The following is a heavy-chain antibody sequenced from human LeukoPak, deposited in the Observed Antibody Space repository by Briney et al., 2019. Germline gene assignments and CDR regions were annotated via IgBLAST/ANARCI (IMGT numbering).Heavy chain of an antibody. D-gene: IGHD2-2*01. J-gene: IGHJ4*02. Sequence: PGGSLRLSCAASGFTFSSYAMSWVRQAPGKGLEWVSAISGSGGSTYYADSVKGRFTISRDNSKNTLHLQMNSLRAEDTAVYYCAKDGEYCSSTSCYWDYWGQGTLVTVSS. CDR2: ISGSGGST. CDR1: GFTFSSYA. CDR3: AKDGEYCSSTSCYWDY. V-gene: IGHV3-23*01.